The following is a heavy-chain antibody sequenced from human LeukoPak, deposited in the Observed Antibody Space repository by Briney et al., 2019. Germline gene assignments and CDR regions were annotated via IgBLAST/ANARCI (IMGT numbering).Heavy chain of an antibody. J-gene: IGHJ5*02. CDR1: GYSFTGYY. CDR2: INPNSGGT. V-gene: IGHV1-2*02. CDR3: ARDEGLGYCSGGSCNMGWFDP. Sequence: GASVKVSCKASGYSFTGYYMHWVRQAPGQGLEWMGWINPNSGGTNYAQKFQGRVTMTRDTSISTAYMELSRLRSDDTAVYYCARDEGLGYCSGGSCNMGWFDPWGQGTLVTVSS. D-gene: IGHD2-15*01.